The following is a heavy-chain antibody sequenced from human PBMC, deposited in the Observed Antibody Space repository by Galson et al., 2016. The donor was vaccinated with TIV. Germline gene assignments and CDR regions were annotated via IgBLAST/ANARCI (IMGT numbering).Heavy chain of an antibody. Sequence: SVKVSCKVSGDSLSDLSMHWVRQAPGKGLEWMGGFDPEQHKKIYAQKLQGRVTLTEDTSTDTAYMELNNLRSDDTAVYYCATVAWFPGLSLDSWGQGTLVIVSS. CDR1: GDSLSDLS. D-gene: IGHD3-22*01. CDR3: ATVAWFPGLSLDS. CDR2: FDPEQHKK. J-gene: IGHJ4*02. V-gene: IGHV1-24*01.